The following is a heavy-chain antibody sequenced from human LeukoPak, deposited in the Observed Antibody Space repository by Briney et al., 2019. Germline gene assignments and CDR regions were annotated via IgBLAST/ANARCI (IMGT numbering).Heavy chain of an antibody. D-gene: IGHD5-18*01. CDR1: GFRFNNYA. CDR2: ISMDGIQE. J-gene: IGHJ3*01. V-gene: IGHV3-30*04. Sequence: QPGRSLRLSCAASGFRFNNYAMHWVRQPPGTGLEWVAVISMDGIQEYYADSVKGRFSISRDNSKNTLYLQMNSLRSEDTAVYYCAREVYSYALDALDLWGQGTMVTASS. CDR3: AREVYSYALDALDL.